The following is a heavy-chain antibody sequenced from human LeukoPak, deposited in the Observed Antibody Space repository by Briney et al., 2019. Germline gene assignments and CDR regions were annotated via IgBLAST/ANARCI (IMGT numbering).Heavy chain of an antibody. CDR3: ARAYCGGDCLDYFDY. Sequence: SVKVSCKASGGTFSSHAISWVRQAPGQGLEWMGGIIPIFGTANYAQKFQGRVTITADESTSTAYMELSSLRSEDTAVYYCARAYCGGDCLDYFDYWGQGTLVTVSS. CDR1: GGTFSSHA. V-gene: IGHV1-69*13. J-gene: IGHJ4*02. CDR2: IIPIFGTA. D-gene: IGHD2-21*02.